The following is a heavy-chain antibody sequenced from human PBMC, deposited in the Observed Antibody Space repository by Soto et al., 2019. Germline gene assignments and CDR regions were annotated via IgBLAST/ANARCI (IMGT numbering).Heavy chain of an antibody. D-gene: IGHD3-10*01. V-gene: IGHV1-18*01. CDR1: GYGFTTYG. CDR3: ARGRYGAY. Sequence: QIHLVQSGAEVKKPGASVKVSCKGSGYGFTTYGITWVRQAPGQGLEWMAWISAHNGNTNYAQKLQGRVTVTRDTSTSAADMELRSLRSDATAVYYCARGRYGAYWGQGALVTVSS. J-gene: IGHJ4*02. CDR2: ISAHNGNT.